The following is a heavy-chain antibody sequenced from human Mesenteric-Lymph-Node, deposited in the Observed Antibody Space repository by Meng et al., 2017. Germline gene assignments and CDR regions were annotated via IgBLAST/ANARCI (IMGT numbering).Heavy chain of an antibody. CDR2: ISYDGSYK. V-gene: IGHV3-30*04. D-gene: IGHD3-16*01. CDR1: GFTFSSYA. J-gene: IGHJ4*02. Sequence: GESLKISCAASGFTFSSYAMHWVRQAPGKGLEWVAVISYDGSYKNYADSEKGRFTISRDYSKNTLYLQMNSLRPEDTAVYYCARDYLGALDYWGQGTLVTVSS. CDR3: ARDYLGALDY.